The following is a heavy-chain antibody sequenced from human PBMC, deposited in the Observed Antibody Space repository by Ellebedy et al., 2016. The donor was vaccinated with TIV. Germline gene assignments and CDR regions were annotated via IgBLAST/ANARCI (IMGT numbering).Heavy chain of an antibody. CDR1: GGSIRRTSYY. V-gene: IGHV4-39*01. J-gene: IGHJ4*02. Sequence: MPSETLSLTCTVSGGSIRRTSYYWGWVRQSPGKGLECIGSISDSGSTYYNPSLKSRVAISVDTSKNQFSMRLSSVTASDSAVYYCATRIGVSGEIEYWGQGTQVTVSS. D-gene: IGHD6-19*01. CDR2: ISDSGST. CDR3: ATRIGVSGEIEY.